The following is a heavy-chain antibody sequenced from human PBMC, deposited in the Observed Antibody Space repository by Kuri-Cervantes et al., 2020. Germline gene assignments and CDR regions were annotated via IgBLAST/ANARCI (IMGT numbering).Heavy chain of an antibody. V-gene: IGHV3-23*01. J-gene: IGHJ4*02. CDR1: GFTFDNYA. Sequence: GESLKISCAASGFTFDNYAMSWVRQAPGKGLEWISGISGSGGSTYYADSVKGRFTISRDNSKNTLYLQMKSLRAEDTAVYYCAKGTQLWPKASFDYWGQGTLVTVSS. CDR3: AKGTQLWPKASFDY. CDR2: ISGSGGST. D-gene: IGHD5-18*01.